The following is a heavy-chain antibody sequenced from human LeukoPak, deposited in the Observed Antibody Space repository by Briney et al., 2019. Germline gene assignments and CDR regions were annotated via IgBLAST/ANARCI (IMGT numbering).Heavy chain of an antibody. J-gene: IGHJ4*02. V-gene: IGHV3-7*01. Sequence: GGSLRLSCAASGFTFSSYWMTWVRQAPGKGLEWVANIEQDASERYYVDSVKGRFTISRDNAKNSLYLQMNSLRAEDTAVYYCARYDILTGPDYWGQGTLVTVSS. CDR2: IEQDASER. CDR1: GFTFSSYW. D-gene: IGHD3-9*01. CDR3: ARYDILTGPDY.